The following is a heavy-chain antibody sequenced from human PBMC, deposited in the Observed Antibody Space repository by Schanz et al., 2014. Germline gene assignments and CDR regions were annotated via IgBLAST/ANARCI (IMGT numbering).Heavy chain of an antibody. CDR1: GFTFSSYA. D-gene: IGHD3-10*01. V-gene: IGHV3-23*04. CDR3: ARPALWFGDNCFDP. J-gene: IGHJ5*02. CDR2: ISGGGGTT. Sequence: EVELVESGGGLVQPGGSLRLSCAASGFTFSSYAMSWVRQAPGKGLEWVSAISGGGGTTYYADSVKGRFTISRDNSKNTLYLQMNSLRAEDTAVYYCARPALWFGDNCFDPWGQGTLVTVSS.